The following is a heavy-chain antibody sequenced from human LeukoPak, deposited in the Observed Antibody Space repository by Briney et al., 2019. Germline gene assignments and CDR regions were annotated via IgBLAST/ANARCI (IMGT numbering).Heavy chain of an antibody. CDR3: AREYYDFWSGDRGDYFDY. V-gene: IGHV4-30-2*02. CDR2: IYHSGST. Sequence: PSETLSLTCAVSGGSISSGGYSWSWIRQPPGKGLEWIGYIYHSGSTYYNPSLKSRVTISVDTSKNQFSLKLSSVTAADTAVYYCAREYYDFWSGDRGDYFDYWGQGTLVTVSS. D-gene: IGHD3-3*01. J-gene: IGHJ4*02. CDR1: GGSISSGGYS.